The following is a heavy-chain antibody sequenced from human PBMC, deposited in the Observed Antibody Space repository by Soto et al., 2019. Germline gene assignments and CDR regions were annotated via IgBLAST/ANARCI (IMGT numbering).Heavy chain of an antibody. Sequence: ESGPTLVNPTETLTLTCTVSGFSLSNARMGVSWIRQPPGKALEWLAHIFSNDEKSYSTSLKSRLTISKDTSKSQVVLTMTNMDPVDTATYYCARIIKWDYYDSSGYYPSPWGQGTLVTVSS. CDR1: GFSLSNARMG. D-gene: IGHD3-22*01. J-gene: IGHJ5*02. CDR2: IFSNDEK. CDR3: ARIIKWDYYDSSGYYPSP. V-gene: IGHV2-26*01.